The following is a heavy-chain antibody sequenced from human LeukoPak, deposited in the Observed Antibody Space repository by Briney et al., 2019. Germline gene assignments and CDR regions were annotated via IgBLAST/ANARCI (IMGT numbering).Heavy chain of an antibody. D-gene: IGHD1-14*01. V-gene: IGHV4-34*01. CDR3: ARHTWAGTTYYYYYMDV. CDR1: GGSLSGYY. J-gene: IGHJ6*03. CDR2: INHSGTT. Sequence: SETLSLTCAVYGGSLSGYYWTWIRQPPGKGLEWIGEINHSGTTDYNPSLKCRVTIGVDTSKNQFSLKLSSVTAADTAVYYCARHTWAGTTYYYYYMDVWGKGTTVTVS.